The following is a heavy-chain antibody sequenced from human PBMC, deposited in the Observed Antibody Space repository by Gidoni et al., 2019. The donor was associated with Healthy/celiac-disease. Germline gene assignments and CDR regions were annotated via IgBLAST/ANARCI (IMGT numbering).Heavy chain of an antibody. D-gene: IGHD2-2*02. Sequence: QVQLVQSGAEVKKPGSSVKVSCKASGGTFSSYAISWVRQAPGQGLEWMGGIIPIFGTANYAQKFQGRVTITADESTSTAYMELSSLRSEDTAVYYCALPDVDHIVVVPAAIGAEYFQHWGQGTLVTVSS. CDR1: GGTFSSYA. J-gene: IGHJ1*01. V-gene: IGHV1-69*01. CDR2: IIPIFGTA. CDR3: ALPDVDHIVVVPAAIGAEYFQH.